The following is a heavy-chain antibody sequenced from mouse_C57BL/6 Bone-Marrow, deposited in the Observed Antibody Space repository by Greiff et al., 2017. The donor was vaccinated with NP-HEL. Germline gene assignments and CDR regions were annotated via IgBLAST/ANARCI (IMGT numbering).Heavy chain of an antibody. CDR2: INPYNGGT. J-gene: IGHJ4*01. CDR3: ARHYAMDY. CDR1: GYTFTDYY. V-gene: IGHV1-19*01. Sequence: EVKLEESGPVLVKPGASVKMSCKASGYTFTDYYMNWVKQSHGKSLEWIGVINPYNGGTSYNQKFKGKATLTVDKSSSTAYMELNSLTSEDSAVYYCARHYAMDYWGQGTSVTVSS.